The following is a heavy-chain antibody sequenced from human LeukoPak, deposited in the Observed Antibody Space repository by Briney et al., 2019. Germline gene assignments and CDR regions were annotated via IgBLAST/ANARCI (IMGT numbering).Heavy chain of an antibody. CDR1: RFTFSDHY. D-gene: IGHD1-1*01. V-gene: IGHV3-23*01. J-gene: IGHJ3*02. CDR3: ARDGGDLTTHDAIDI. CDR2: ISGSGGST. Sequence: GGSLRLSCAASRFTFSDHYMSWIRQAPGKGLEWVSAISGSGGSTYYADSVKGRFTISRDNSKNTLYLQMNSLRAEDTAVYYCARDGGDLTTHDAIDIWGQGTMVTVSS.